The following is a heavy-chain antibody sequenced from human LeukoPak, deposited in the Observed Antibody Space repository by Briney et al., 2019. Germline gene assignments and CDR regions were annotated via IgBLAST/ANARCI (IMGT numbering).Heavy chain of an antibody. D-gene: IGHD2/OR15-2a*01. Sequence: SETLSLTRTVSGGSTSIYYWGWIRQPPGRGLEWIGYIYYSGSTNYNPSLKSRVTISVDTSKNQFSLKLSPLTAPVTAVYYRVRHRGRIYFDYWGQGTLVTVSS. V-gene: IGHV4-59*08. CDR2: IYYSGST. J-gene: IGHJ4*02. CDR3: VRHRGRIYFDY. CDR1: GGSTSIYY.